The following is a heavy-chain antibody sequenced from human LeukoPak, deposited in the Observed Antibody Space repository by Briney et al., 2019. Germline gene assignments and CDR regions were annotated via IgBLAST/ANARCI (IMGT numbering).Heavy chain of an antibody. CDR3: AKANYGGNSIDAFDI. Sequence: GGSLRLSCAASGFTFSSYGMHWVRQAPGKGLEGVAFIRYDGSNKYYADSVKGRFTISRDNSKNTLYLQMNSLRAEDTAVYYCAKANYGGNSIDAFDIWGQGTMVTVSS. D-gene: IGHD4-23*01. V-gene: IGHV3-30*02. J-gene: IGHJ3*02. CDR2: IRYDGSNK. CDR1: GFTFSSYG.